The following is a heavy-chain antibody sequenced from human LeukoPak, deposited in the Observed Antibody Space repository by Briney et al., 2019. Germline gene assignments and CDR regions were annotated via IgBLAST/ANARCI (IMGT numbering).Heavy chain of an antibody. J-gene: IGHJ1*01. CDR2: IWYDGSQK. Sequence: GSPLRLSFTASVFTFNSYGMHWVRQVTGKRLKWVAFIWYDGSQKYYAESVMGRFSTSRDNYKNTLFLQMNSLRGADAAVYYCAGDRCSGGSCDSSAEYYPHWGLGTLVTVYS. V-gene: IGHV3-30*12. CDR1: VFTFNSYG. D-gene: IGHD2-15*01. CDR3: AGDRCSGGSCDSSAEYYPH.